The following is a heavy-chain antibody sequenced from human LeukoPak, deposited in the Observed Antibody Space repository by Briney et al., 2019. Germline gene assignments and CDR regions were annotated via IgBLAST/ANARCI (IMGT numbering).Heavy chain of an antibody. J-gene: IGHJ6*03. CDR3: ARHGPQVASGRTYYYYYYYMDV. CDR1: GGSISSYY. Sequence: SETLSLTCTVSGGSISSYYWSWIRQPPGKGLEWIGYIYTSGSTNYNPSLKSRVIISVDTSKNQFSLKLSSVTAADTAVYYCARHGPQVASGRTYYYYYYYMDVWGKGTTVTVSS. V-gene: IGHV4-4*09. D-gene: IGHD5-12*01. CDR2: IYTSGST.